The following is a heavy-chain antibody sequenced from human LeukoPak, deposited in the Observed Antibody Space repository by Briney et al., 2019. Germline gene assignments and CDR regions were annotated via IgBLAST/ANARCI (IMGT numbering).Heavy chain of an antibody. V-gene: IGHV4-59*08. CDR3: ARQYDILTGYNLGY. CDR1: GGSISSYY. CDR2: IYYSGST. J-gene: IGHJ4*02. D-gene: IGHD3-9*01. Sequence: KTSETLSLTCTVSGGSISSYYWSWIRQPPGKGLEWIGYIYYSGSTNYNPSLKSRVTISVDTSKNQFSLKLSSVTAADTAVYYCARQYDILTGYNLGYWGQGTLVTVSS.